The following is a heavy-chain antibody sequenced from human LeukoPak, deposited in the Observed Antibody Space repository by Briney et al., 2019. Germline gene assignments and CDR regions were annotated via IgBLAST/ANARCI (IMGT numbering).Heavy chain of an antibody. J-gene: IGHJ4*02. V-gene: IGHV5-51*01. CDR1: GYRFTSYW. Sequence: PGESLKISCRGSGYRFTSYWIGWVRQMPGKGLEGVVIIYSGDSDTRFSPSFQGPVPLSADKSISTAYLAWSRLKASDPAMYYCARDYDILTCYGYWSQGTLVTASS. CDR3: ARDYDILTCYGY. CDR2: IYSGDSDT. D-gene: IGHD3-9*01.